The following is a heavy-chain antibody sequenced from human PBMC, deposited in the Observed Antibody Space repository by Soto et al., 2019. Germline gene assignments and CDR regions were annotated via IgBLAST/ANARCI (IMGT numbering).Heavy chain of an antibody. D-gene: IGHD6-19*01. CDR3: ARGAIPGYSSGWTLDY. V-gene: IGHV1-69*01. Sequence: QVQLVQSGAEVKKPGSSVKVSCKASGGTFSSYAISWVRQAPGQGLEWMGGIIPIFGTANYAQKFQGRVTITADESTGKAYMELSSLRSEDTAVYYCARGAIPGYSSGWTLDYWGQGTLVTVSS. CDR2: IIPIFGTA. J-gene: IGHJ4*02. CDR1: GGTFSSYA.